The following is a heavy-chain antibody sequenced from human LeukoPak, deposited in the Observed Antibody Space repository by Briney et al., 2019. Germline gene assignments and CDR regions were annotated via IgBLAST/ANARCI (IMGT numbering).Heavy chain of an antibody. CDR2: IYYSGST. Sequence: SETLSLTCTVSGASINTYYWTWIRQPPGKGLEWIGYIYYSGSTSYNPSLKSRVTMSVDTSRTQFSLKLSSVTAADTAVYYCARGITMIDWGQGTLVTVSP. CDR1: GASINTYY. CDR3: ARGITMID. J-gene: IGHJ4*02. D-gene: IGHD3-22*01. V-gene: IGHV4-59*01.